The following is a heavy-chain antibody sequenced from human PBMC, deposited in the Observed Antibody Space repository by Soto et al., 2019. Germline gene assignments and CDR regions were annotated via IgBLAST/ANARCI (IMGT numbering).Heavy chain of an antibody. CDR3: AHAGDYDLLTFDH. CDR2: IYWDDDK. Sequence: SGPTLVNPTQTLTLTCYFSGFSLSTYHMGVAWIRQPPGKALEWLALIYWDDDKRYSPSLKDRLAISKDTSSNQVVLTITNIDPGDSATYFCAHAGDYDLLTFDHWGPGTLVTVSS. V-gene: IGHV2-5*02. CDR1: GFSLSTYHMG. D-gene: IGHD4-17*01. J-gene: IGHJ4*02.